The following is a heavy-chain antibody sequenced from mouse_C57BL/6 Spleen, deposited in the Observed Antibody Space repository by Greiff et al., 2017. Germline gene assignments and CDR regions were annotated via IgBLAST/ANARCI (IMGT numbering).Heavy chain of an antibody. CDR3: TTAQATGDY. CDR1: GFNIKDDY. J-gene: IGHJ2*01. CDR2: IDPENGDT. Sequence: VQLQQSGAELVRPGASVKLSCTASGFNIKDDYMHWVKQRPEQGLEWIGWIDPENGDTEYASKFQGTATITADTPSNTAYLQLSSLTSEDTAVYYCTTAQATGDYWGQGTTLTVSS. D-gene: IGHD3-2*02. V-gene: IGHV14-4*01.